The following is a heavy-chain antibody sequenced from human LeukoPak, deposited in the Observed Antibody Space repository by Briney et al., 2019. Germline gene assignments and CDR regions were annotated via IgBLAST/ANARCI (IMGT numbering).Heavy chain of an antibody. CDR1: GFTFSRYS. Sequence: GGSLRLSCAASGFTFSRYSMHWVRQAPGKGLEWVSGISWNSGSIGYADSVKGRFTISRDNAKNSLYLQMNSLRAEDTALYYCAKDRDYDILTGNFDYWGQGTLVTVSS. CDR3: AKDRDYDILTGNFDY. J-gene: IGHJ4*02. CDR2: ISWNSGSI. V-gene: IGHV3-9*01. D-gene: IGHD3-9*01.